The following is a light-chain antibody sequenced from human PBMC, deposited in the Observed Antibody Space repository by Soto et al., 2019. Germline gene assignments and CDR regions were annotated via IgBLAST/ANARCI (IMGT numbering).Light chain of an antibody. CDR2: DAS. CDR3: LLCYGGARV. V-gene: IGLV7-46*01. J-gene: IGLJ3*02. CDR1: TGAVTSGHY. Sequence: QAVVTQEPSLTVSPGGTVTLTCASSTGAVTSGHYPYWFQQKPGQAPRTLISDASNKHSWTPARFSGSLLGGKAALTLWNAQPEDEAVYYCLLCYGGARVFGGGTKLTVL.